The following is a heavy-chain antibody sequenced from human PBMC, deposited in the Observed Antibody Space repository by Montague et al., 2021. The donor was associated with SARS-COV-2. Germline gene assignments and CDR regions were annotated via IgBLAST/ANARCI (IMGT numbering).Heavy chain of an antibody. V-gene: IGHV4-39*01. CDR3: ARHVRSLMVRGPDFDY. J-gene: IGHJ4*02. CDR1: GGSISSSSYY. CDR2: IYYSGTT. D-gene: IGHD3-10*01. Sequence: SETLSLTCTVSGGSISSSSYYWGWIRQPPGKGLEWIGSIYYSGTTYYNPSLKSRVTISVDTSKNQFSLKLSSVTAADTAVYYCARHVRSLMVRGPDFDYWGQGTLSPSPQ.